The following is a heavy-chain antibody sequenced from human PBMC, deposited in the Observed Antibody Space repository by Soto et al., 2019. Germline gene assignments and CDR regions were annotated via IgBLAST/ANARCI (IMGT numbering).Heavy chain of an antibody. CDR3: ARIYCSSTSCYYYFDY. CDR2: INAGNGNT. J-gene: IGHJ4*02. D-gene: IGHD2-2*01. CDR1: GYTFTSYA. V-gene: IGHV1-3*01. Sequence: AASVKVSCKASGYTFTSYAMHWVRQAPGQRLEWMGWINAGNGNTKYSQKFQGRVTITRDTSASTAYMELSSLRSEDTAVYYCARIYCSSTSCYYYFDYWGQGTLVTVSS.